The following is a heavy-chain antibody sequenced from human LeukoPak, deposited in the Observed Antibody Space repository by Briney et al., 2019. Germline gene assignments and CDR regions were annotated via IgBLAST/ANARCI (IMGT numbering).Heavy chain of an antibody. J-gene: IGHJ3*02. CDR3: ARVWLVVAATFGSDRTGAFDI. D-gene: IGHD2-15*01. CDR2: ISAYNGNT. V-gene: IGHV1-18*01. CDR1: GYTFTSYG. Sequence: GASVKVSCKASGYTFTSYGISWVRQAPGQGLEWMGWISAYNGNTNYAQKLQGRVTMTTDTSTSTAYMELRSLRSDDTAVYYCARVWLVVAATFGSDRTGAFDIWAQGTMVTVSS.